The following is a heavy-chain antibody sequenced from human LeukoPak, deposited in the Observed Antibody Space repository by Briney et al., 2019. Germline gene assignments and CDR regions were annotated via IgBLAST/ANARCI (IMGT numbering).Heavy chain of an antibody. D-gene: IGHD4-17*01. CDR1: GGSISSYY. V-gene: IGHV4-59*01. CDR2: IYYSGST. Sequence: PSGTLSLTCTVSGGSISSYYWSWIRQPPGKALGWIGYIYYSGSTNYNPSLKSRVTISVDTSKNQFSLKLSSVTAADTAVYYCARARYGDYHDYWGQGTLVTVSS. CDR3: ARARYGDYHDY. J-gene: IGHJ4*02.